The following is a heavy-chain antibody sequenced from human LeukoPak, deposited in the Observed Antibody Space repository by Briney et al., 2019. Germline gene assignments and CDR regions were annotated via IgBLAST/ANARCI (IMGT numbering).Heavy chain of an antibody. CDR1: GFTFSNAW. V-gene: IGHV3-11*01. CDR2: ISSSGSTI. CDR3: ARGGLRLGELSAY. J-gene: IGHJ4*02. Sequence: PGGSLRLSCAASGFTFSNAWMSWVRQAPGKGLEWVSYISSSGSTIYYADSVKGRFTISRDNAKNSLYLQMNSLRAEDTAVYYCARGGLRLGELSAYWGQGTLVTVSS. D-gene: IGHD3-16*02.